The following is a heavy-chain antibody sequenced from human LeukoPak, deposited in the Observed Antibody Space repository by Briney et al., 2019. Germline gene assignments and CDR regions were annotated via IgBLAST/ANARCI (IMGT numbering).Heavy chain of an antibody. V-gene: IGHV4-34*01. CDR3: ARLQYSSSWEGFDY. CDR1: GGSFSGYY. D-gene: IGHD6-13*01. Sequence: PSETLSLTCAVYGGSFSGYYWSWIRQPPGKGLEWIGEINHSGSTNYNPSLKSRVTISVDTSKNQFSLKLSSVTAADTAVYYCARLQYSSSWEGFDYWGQGTRVTVSS. CDR2: INHSGST. J-gene: IGHJ4*02.